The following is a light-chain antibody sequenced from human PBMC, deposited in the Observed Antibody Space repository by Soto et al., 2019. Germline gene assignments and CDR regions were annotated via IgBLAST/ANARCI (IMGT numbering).Light chain of an antibody. CDR1: QNVLYSSNNQNY. J-gene: IGKJ3*01. CDR3: QQYYSTPFT. CDR2: WAS. V-gene: IGKV4-1*01. Sequence: DIVMTQSPDSLAVSLGERATINCQSSQNVLYSSNNQNYLAWYQQKPGQPPKLLIYWASTRESGVPDRFSGSGSGTDFTLTISGLQAEDVAVYYCQQYYSTPFTFGPGTNVDIK.